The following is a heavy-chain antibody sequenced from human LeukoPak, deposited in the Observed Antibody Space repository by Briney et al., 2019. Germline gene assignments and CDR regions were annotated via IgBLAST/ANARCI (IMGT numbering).Heavy chain of an antibody. J-gene: IGHJ4*02. D-gene: IGHD5-12*01. Sequence: GGSLRLSCAASGFTFSNYGMHWVRQAPGKGLEWAAVISYDGRNKYYVDSVKGRFTVSRDNSKNTVYLQMNSLRTEDSAVYYCAKGYSGYDVTFDYWGQGTLVTVSS. CDR2: ISYDGRNK. CDR3: AKGYSGYDVTFDY. CDR1: GFTFSNYG. V-gene: IGHV3-30*18.